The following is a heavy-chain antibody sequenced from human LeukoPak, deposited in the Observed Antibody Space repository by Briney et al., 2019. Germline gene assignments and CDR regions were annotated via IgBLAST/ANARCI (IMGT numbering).Heavy chain of an antibody. Sequence: ASVKVSCKASGYIFTDYYMHWVRQAPGQGLEWMGWINPNSGGTNYAQKFQGRVTMTRDTPISTAYMELSRLRSDDTAVYYCARDQSPYMAFDIWGQGTMVTVSS. CDR1: GYIFTDYY. CDR3: ARDQSPYMAFDI. CDR2: INPNSGGT. V-gene: IGHV1-2*02. J-gene: IGHJ3*02.